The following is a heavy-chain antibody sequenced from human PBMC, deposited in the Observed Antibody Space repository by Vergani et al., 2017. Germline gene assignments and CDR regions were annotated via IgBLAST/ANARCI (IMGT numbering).Heavy chain of an antibody. CDR2: ISWNSGSI. CDR1: GFTFDDYA. D-gene: IGHD3-3*01. Sequence: EVQLLESGGDLVQPGGSLRLSCAASGFTFDDYAMHWVRQAPGKGLEWVSGISWNSGSIGYADSVKGRFTISRDNAKNSLYLQMNSLRAEDTAVYYCARDSSKRFLEWLRRGMDFDYWGQGTLVTVSS. J-gene: IGHJ4*02. V-gene: IGHV3-9*01. CDR3: ARDSSKRFLEWLRRGMDFDY.